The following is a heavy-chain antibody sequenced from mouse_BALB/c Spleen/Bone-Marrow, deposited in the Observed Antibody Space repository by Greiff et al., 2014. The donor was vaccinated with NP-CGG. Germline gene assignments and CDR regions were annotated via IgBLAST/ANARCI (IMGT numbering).Heavy chain of an antibody. V-gene: IGHV1S81*02. J-gene: IGHJ2*01. CDR1: GYTFTSYY. CDR2: VNPSNGGT. CDR3: TIRKDYFDY. Sequence: VQLQQSGAELVKPGASVKLSCKASGYTFTSYYMYWVKQRPGQGLEWIGEVNPSNGGTNFNEKFKSKATLTVDKSSSTAYMQLSSLTSEDSAVYYCTIRKDYFDYWGQGTTLTVSS.